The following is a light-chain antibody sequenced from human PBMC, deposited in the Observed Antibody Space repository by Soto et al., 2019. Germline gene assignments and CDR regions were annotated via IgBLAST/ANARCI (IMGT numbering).Light chain of an antibody. CDR1: QSITNN. CDR2: AAS. J-gene: IGKJ2*01. V-gene: IGKV1-39*01. CDR3: QQTYIAPYS. Sequence: DIPMTQSPSSLSASVGDRVTITCRASQSITNNLNWYQQKPGKAPKHLIYAASRLENGVTSSFSGSGSGTDFTLTISSLQPEDFATYYCQQTYIAPYSFGQGTKLEIK.